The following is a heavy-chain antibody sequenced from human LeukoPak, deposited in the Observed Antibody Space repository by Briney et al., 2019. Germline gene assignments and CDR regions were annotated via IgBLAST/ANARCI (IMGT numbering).Heavy chain of an antibody. CDR1: GMTFSHRW. Sequence: GGSLRLSCAASGMTFSHRWMHWVRQAPGKGLVWVSLIKNDGRTTIYADSVKGRFTISRDNGKSTLYLQMNSPRAEDTGIYYCTTGPSYGYEWWGQGTVVTVS. CDR3: TTGPSYGYEW. J-gene: IGHJ4*02. V-gene: IGHV3-74*01. D-gene: IGHD3-16*01. CDR2: IKNDGRTT.